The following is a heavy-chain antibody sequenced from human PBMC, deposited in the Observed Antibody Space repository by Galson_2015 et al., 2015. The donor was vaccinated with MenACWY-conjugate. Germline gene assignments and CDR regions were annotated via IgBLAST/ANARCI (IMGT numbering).Heavy chain of an antibody. D-gene: IGHD1-26*01. V-gene: IGHV5-51*01. CDR1: GYSFTNYW. CDR3: ARHPPGGRGMDV. Sequence: QSGAEVKKPGESLKISCKGSGYSFTNYWIAWVRQMPGKGLEWVGLIDPVNSNIRYNPSFQGQVTISADESISTAYLQWSSLKASDTATYYCARHPPGGRGMDVWGRGTTVTVSS. J-gene: IGHJ6*02. CDR2: IDPVNSNI.